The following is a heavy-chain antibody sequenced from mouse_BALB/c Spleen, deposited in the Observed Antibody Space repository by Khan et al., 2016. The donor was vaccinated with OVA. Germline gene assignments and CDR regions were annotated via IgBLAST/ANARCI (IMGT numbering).Heavy chain of an antibody. CDR1: GFSLTSYG. CDR3: ARDTTVESYWYFDV. D-gene: IGHD1-1*01. V-gene: IGHV2-9*02. J-gene: IGHJ1*01. Sequence: VQVVESGPGLVAPSQSLSITCTVSGFSLTSYGVHWVRQPPGKGLEWLGVIWAGGSTNYNSALLSSLSISKDNSKSQVFLKMNSLQTDDTAMYYCARDTTVESYWYFDVWGAGTTVTVSS. CDR2: IWAGGST.